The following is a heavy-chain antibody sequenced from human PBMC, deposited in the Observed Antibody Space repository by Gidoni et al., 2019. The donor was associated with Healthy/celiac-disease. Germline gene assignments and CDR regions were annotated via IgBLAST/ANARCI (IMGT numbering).Heavy chain of an antibody. Sequence: QLQLQESGPGLVKPSETLSLTCTVPGGSISSSSYYWGWIRQPPGKGLEWIGSIYYSGSTYYNPSLKSRVTISVDTSKNQFSLKLSSVTAADTAVYYCARLGWETIFGGGNMDVWGQGTTVTVSS. CDR1: GGSISSSSYY. V-gene: IGHV4-39*01. CDR2: IYYSGST. J-gene: IGHJ6*02. CDR3: ARLGWETIFGGGNMDV. D-gene: IGHD3-3*01.